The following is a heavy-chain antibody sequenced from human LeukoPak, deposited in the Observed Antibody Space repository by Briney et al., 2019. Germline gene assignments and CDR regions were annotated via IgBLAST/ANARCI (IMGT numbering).Heavy chain of an antibody. CDR2: IWYDGSNK. D-gene: IGHD3-22*01. CDR1: GFTFSSYG. J-gene: IGHJ4*02. CDR3: ATDLAVADSSGDY. Sequence: PGRSLRLSCAASGFTFSSYGMHWVRQAPGKGLEWVAVIWYDGSNKYYADSVKGRFTISRDNSKNTLYLQMNSLRAEDTAVYYCATDLAVADSSGDYWGQGTLVTVSS. V-gene: IGHV3-33*01.